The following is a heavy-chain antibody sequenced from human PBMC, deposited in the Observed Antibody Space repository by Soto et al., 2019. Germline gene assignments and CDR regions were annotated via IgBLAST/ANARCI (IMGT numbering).Heavy chain of an antibody. CDR1: GFTFSSYS. D-gene: IGHD3-10*01. Sequence: PGGSLRLSCAASGFTFSSYSMNWFRQAPGKGLEWVSSISGNSNYMYYADSVKGRFTISRDNAKNSLYLQMNSLRAEDTAVYYCAREMIGSGSYDYWGQGILVTVSS. CDR3: AREMIGSGSYDY. V-gene: IGHV3-21*01. J-gene: IGHJ4*02. CDR2: ISGNSNYM.